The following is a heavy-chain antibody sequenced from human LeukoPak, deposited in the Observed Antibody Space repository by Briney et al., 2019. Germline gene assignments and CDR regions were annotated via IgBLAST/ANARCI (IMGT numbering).Heavy chain of an antibody. D-gene: IGHD5-18*01. J-gene: IGHJ4*02. Sequence: PGGSLRLSCAASGFTFSSYAMSWVRQAPGRGLEWVSAISGSGGSTYYADSVKGRFTISRDNSKNTLYLQMNNLRAEDTAVYYCAKVSTAMEGSVDYWGQGTLVTVSS. V-gene: IGHV3-23*01. CDR3: AKVSTAMEGSVDY. CDR2: ISGSGGST. CDR1: GFTFSSYA.